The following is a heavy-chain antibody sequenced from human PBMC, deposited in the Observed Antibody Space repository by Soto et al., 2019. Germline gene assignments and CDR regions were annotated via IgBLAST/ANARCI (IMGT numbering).Heavy chain of an antibody. CDR2: ISRSSTGI. D-gene: IGHD3-10*01. CDR1: GFTFSLYS. CDR3: ARAVTWGLDV. J-gene: IGHJ6*01. Sequence: EVQLVESGGGLVQPGGSLRLSCAASGFTFSLYSMSWVRQAPGKGLEWVSYISRSSTGIHYADSVKGRFTISRDDATNSMHLQMNSLTDGDTAVYYCARAVTWGLDVW. V-gene: IGHV3-48*02.